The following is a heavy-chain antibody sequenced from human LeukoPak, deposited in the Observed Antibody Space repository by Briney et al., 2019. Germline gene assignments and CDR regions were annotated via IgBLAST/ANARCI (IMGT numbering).Heavy chain of an antibody. CDR3: AKVGYSSGWYPDAFDI. V-gene: IGHV3-23*01. Sequence: GGSLRLSCAASGFTFSSYAMSWVRQAPGKGLEWVSAISGSGGSTYYADSVRGRFTISRDNSKNTLYLQMNSLRAEDTAVYYCAKVGYSSGWYPDAFDIWGQGTMVTVSS. CDR2: ISGSGGST. D-gene: IGHD6-19*01. CDR1: GFTFSSYA. J-gene: IGHJ3*02.